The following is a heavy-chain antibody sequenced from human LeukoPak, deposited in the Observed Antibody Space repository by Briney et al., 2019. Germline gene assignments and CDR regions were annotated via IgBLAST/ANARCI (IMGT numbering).Heavy chain of an antibody. V-gene: IGHV3-21*01. CDR3: ARSVHSSSYDAFDI. J-gene: IGHJ3*02. Sequence: GGSLRLSCAASGFTFSTYAVSWVRQAPGKGLGVSSISSSSSYIYYADSVKGRFTISRDNAKNSLYLQMNSLRAEDTAVYYCARSVHSSSYDAFDIWGQGTMVTVSS. D-gene: IGHD6-6*01. CDR2: ISSSSSYI. CDR1: GFTFSTYA.